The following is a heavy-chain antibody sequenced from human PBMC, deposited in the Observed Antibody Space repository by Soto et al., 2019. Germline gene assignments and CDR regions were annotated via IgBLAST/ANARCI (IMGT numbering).Heavy chain of an antibody. CDR3: ARVFGALKPPTYYYYGMDV. D-gene: IGHD3-10*02. J-gene: IGHJ6*02. CDR1: GYTFTSYG. Sequence: ASVKVSCKASGYTFTSYGISWVRQAPGQGLEWMGWISAYNGNTNYAQTLQGRVTMTTDTSTSTAYMELRSLRSDDTAVYYCARVFGALKPPTYYYYGMDVWGQGTTVTVSS. CDR2: ISAYNGNT. V-gene: IGHV1-18*01.